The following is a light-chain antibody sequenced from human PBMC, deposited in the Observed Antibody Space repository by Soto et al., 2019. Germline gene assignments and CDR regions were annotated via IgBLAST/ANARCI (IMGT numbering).Light chain of an antibody. CDR2: EGS. V-gene: IGLV2-23*03. J-gene: IGLJ2*01. Sequence: QSVLTQPASVSGSPGQSITISCTGTSSDVGSYNLVSWYQQHPGKATKLMIYEGSKRPSGVSNRFSGSKSGNTASLTISGLQAEDEADYYCCSYAGSSTFDVLFGGGTKLTVL. CDR3: CSYAGSSTFDVL. CDR1: SSDVGSYNL.